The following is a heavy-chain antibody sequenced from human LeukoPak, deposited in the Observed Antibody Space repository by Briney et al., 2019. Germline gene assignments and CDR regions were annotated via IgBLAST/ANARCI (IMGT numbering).Heavy chain of an antibody. Sequence: GGSLRLSCAASGFTFSDYYMSWIRQAPGKGLEWVSYISSSGSTIYYADSVKGRFTISRDNAKNSLYLQMNSLRAEDTAVYYCASSGDTAMAPDAFDIWGQGTMVTVSS. CDR2: ISSSGSTI. CDR3: ASSGDTAMAPDAFDI. D-gene: IGHD5-18*01. CDR1: GFTFSDYY. J-gene: IGHJ3*02. V-gene: IGHV3-11*01.